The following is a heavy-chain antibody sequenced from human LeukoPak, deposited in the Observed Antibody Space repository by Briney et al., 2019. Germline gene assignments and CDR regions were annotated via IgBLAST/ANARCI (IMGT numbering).Heavy chain of an antibody. CDR1: GYTLTSYY. V-gene: IGHV1-46*01. Sequence: ASVKVSCKASGYTLTSYYMHWVRQAPGQGLEWMGIINPSGGSTSYAQKFQGRVTMTRDTSTSTVYMELSSLRSEDTAVYYCARDSINDFWSGYYSYYFDYWGQGTLVTVSS. D-gene: IGHD3-3*01. J-gene: IGHJ4*02. CDR2: INPSGGST. CDR3: ARDSINDFWSGYYSYYFDY.